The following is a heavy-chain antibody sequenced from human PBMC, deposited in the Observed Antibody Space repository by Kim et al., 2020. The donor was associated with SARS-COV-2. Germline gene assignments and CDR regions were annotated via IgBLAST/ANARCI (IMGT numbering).Heavy chain of an antibody. CDR1: GGSFSGYY. D-gene: IGHD6-19*01. CDR3: ARKRIAVTTLAHDAFDI. Sequence: SETLSLTCAVYGGSFSGYYWSWIRQPPGKGLEWIGEINHSGSTNYNPSLKSRVTISVDTSKNQFSLKLSSVTAADTAVYYCARKRIAVTTLAHDAFDIWGQGTMVTVSS. J-gene: IGHJ3*02. CDR2: INHSGST. V-gene: IGHV4-34*01.